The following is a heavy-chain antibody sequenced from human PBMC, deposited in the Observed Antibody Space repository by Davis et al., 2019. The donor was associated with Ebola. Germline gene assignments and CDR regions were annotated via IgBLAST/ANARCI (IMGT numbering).Heavy chain of an antibody. CDR2: IYYSGST. CDR1: GGSISSYY. V-gene: IGHV4-59*08. J-gene: IGHJ4*02. CDR3: ARGINWNYVSYYFDY. Sequence: GSLRLSCTVSGGSISSYYWSWIRQPPGKGLEWIGYIYYSGSTNYNPSLKSRVTISVDTSKNQFSLKLSSVTAADTAVYYCARGINWNYVSYYFDYWGLGTLVTVSS. D-gene: IGHD1-7*01.